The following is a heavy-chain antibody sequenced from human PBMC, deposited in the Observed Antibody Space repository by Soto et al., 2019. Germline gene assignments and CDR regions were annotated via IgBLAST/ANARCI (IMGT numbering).Heavy chain of an antibody. J-gene: IGHJ4*02. CDR3: ANGYYCSSTSCYFDY. V-gene: IGHV4-34*01. Sequence: ATLSLTCAVYGGSFSGYYWSWIRQPPGKGLEWIGEINHSGSTNYNPSLKSRVTISVDTSKNQFSLKLSSVTAADTAVYYCANGYYCSSTSCYFDYWGQGTLVTASS. CDR1: GGSFSGYY. D-gene: IGHD2-2*01. CDR2: INHSGST.